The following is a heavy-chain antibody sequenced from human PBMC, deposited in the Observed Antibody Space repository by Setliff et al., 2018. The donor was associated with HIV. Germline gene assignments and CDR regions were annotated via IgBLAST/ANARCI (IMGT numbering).Heavy chain of an antibody. V-gene: IGHV1-2*02. CDR3: ARDLNSSPFDY. Sequence: ASVKVSCKASGYSFSDYYIHWVRQAPGHGFQWMGWINPNSGGTNYAQKFQGRVTMTRDTSISTTYMELSRLRSDDTAVYYCARDLNSSPFDYWGQGTLVTVSS. D-gene: IGHD6-13*01. J-gene: IGHJ4*02. CDR2: INPNSGGT. CDR1: GYSFSDYY.